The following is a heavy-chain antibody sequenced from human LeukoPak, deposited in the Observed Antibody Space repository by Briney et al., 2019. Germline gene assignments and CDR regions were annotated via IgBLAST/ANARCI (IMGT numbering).Heavy chain of an antibody. CDR1: GFTFSSYS. Sequence: GGSLRLSCAASGFTFSSYSMNWVRQAPGKGLEWVSYISSTTSTKYYADSVKGRFTISRDNPKNSLYLQMNGLRAEDTVVYYCAREYSSSSGRAFDIRGQGTMVTVSS. D-gene: IGHD6-6*01. V-gene: IGHV3-48*04. CDR3: AREYSSSSGRAFDI. J-gene: IGHJ3*02. CDR2: ISSTTSTK.